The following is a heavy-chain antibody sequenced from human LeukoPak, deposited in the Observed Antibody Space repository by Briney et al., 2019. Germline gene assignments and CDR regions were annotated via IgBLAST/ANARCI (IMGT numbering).Heavy chain of an antibody. CDR3: ARERMVVTGNVFDI. D-gene: IGHD2-21*02. CDR2: INADNGNT. Sequence: ASVKVSCKASGYIFISYYIHWVRQAPGQGLEWMGWINADNGNTKYSQEFQGRVTITRDTSASTVYMELSSLRSEDTAVYYCARERMVVTGNVFDIWGQGTMVTVSS. V-gene: IGHV1-3*01. J-gene: IGHJ3*02. CDR1: GYIFISYY.